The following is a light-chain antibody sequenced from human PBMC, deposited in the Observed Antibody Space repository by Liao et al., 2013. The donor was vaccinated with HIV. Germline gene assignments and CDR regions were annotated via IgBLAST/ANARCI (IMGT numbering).Light chain of an antibody. CDR3: QAWDSSTVPYV. V-gene: IGLV3-21*01. Sequence: SYVLTQAPSVSMAPGKTARITCGGDNIGSKSVHWYQLKPGQAPILVIHYDSDRPSGIPERFSGSNSGNTATLTISRVEVGDEADYYCQAWDSSTVPYVFGTGTKVTVL. CDR1: NIGSKS. CDR2: YDS. J-gene: IGLJ1*01.